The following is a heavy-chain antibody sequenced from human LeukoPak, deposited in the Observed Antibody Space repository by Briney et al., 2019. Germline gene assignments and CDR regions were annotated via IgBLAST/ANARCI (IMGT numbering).Heavy chain of an antibody. D-gene: IGHD3-3*01. V-gene: IGHV3-15*01. CDR3: AKHIYGVVSIQQ. Sequence: GGPLGFSGAAFGFTFRVAWMTWVGQAPGKGLKWVGRIRSKTDGGTTDYAVSVQGRFTISRDDSKNTLYLQMSSLKTEDTAVYYCAKHIYGVVSIQQWGQGTLVTVSS. CDR1: GFTFRVAW. J-gene: IGHJ1*01. CDR2: IRSKTDGGTT.